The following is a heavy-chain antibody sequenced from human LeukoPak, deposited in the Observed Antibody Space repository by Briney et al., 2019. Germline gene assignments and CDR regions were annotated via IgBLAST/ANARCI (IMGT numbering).Heavy chain of an antibody. CDR3: ARSFLTNWSGYLYGMDV. D-gene: IGHD3-3*01. V-gene: IGHV4-59*01. CDR2: IYYSGST. J-gene: IGHJ6*02. CDR1: SGPISSYY. Sequence: SETLSLTCTVSSGPISSYYWSWIRQPPGKGLEWIGYIYYSGSTNYNPSLKSRVTISVDTSKNQLSLKLSSVTAADTAVYYCARSFLTNWSGYLYGMDVWGQGTTVTVSS.